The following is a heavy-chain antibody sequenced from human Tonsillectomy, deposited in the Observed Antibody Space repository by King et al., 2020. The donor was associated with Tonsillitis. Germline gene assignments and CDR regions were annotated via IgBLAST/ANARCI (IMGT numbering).Heavy chain of an antibody. CDR2: IGSSGSFT. D-gene: IGHD1-7*01. V-gene: IGHV3-11*06. Sequence: VKLVESGGGLVKPGGSLRLSCEASGFTFGDFYMSWIRQAPGKGLEWVSYIGSSGSFTNYADSVKGRFTISRDNAKNSLYLQMNSLRAEDTAVYYCARADQRVELPLDYWGQGTLVTVSS. CDR1: GFTFGDFY. CDR3: ARADQRVELPLDY. J-gene: IGHJ4*02.